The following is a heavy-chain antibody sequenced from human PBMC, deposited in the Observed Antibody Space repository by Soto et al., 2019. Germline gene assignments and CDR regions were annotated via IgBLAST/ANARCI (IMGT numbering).Heavy chain of an antibody. CDR1: GFTLRNYA. CDR3: AKDPSSSARPAFYFDY. CDR2: ISYDGSIT. Sequence: GGYLRLSCAASGFTLRNYALHWVRQAPGKELEWVALISYDGSITYYADSVNDRFTISRDNSKNTLYLQMNSLRPEDAAVYYGAKDPSSSARPAFYFDYWGRGSLVIGSA. J-gene: IGHJ4*02. V-gene: IGHV3-30*18.